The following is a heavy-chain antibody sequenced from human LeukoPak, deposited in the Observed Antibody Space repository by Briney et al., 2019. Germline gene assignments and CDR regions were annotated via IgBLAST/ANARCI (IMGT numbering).Heavy chain of an antibody. CDR1: GFTFSSQW. Sequence: GGSLRLSCAASGFTFSSQWMSWVRQAPGKGLEWVANIKTDGSEKYCVDSVKGRFTISRDNAKNSLYLQMNSLRVEDTAVYYCARDASRDSMDVWGQGTTVTVSS. J-gene: IGHJ6*02. V-gene: IGHV3-7*04. D-gene: IGHD2-15*01. CDR3: ARDASRDSMDV. CDR2: IKTDGSEK.